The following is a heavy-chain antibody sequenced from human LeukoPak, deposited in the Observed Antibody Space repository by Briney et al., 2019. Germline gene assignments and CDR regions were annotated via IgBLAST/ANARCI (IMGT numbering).Heavy chain of an antibody. CDR2: ISGSGGST. CDR1: GFTFSSYA. V-gene: IGHV3-23*01. J-gene: IGHJ4*02. D-gene: IGHD2-15*01. CDR3: TVNYCSGGSCYML. Sequence: GGSLRLSCAASGFTFSSYAMSWVRQAPGKGLEWVSAISGSGGSTYYADSVKGRFTISRDNSKNTLYLQMNSLRAEDTAVYYCTVNYCSGGSCYMLWGQGTLVTVSS.